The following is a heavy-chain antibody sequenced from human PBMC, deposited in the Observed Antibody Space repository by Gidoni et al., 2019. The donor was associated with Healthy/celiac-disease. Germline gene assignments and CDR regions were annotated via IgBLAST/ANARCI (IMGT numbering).Heavy chain of an antibody. D-gene: IGHD3-10*01. CDR2: INHRGRT. Sequence: QVQLQQWGAGLLKPSETLSLTCAVYGGSFSGYYWSWIRQPPGKGLEWIGEINHRGRTNYNPSLKSRVTIAVDTSKNQFSLKLSSVTAADTAVYYCARGRYYGSGSYYDYWGQGTLVTVSS. CDR1: GGSFSGYY. J-gene: IGHJ4*02. CDR3: ARGRYYGSGSYYDY. V-gene: IGHV4-34*01.